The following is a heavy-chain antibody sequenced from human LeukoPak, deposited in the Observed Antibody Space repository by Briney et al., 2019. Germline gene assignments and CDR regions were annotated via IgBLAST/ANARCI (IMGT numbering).Heavy chain of an antibody. D-gene: IGHD5-18*01. Sequence: GGSLRLSCAASGFTFSSYAMSWVRQAPGKGLEWVSAISGSGGSTYYADSVKGRFTISRDNSKNTLYLQMNSLRAEDTAVYYCANDLACPVTPDAFDIWGQGTMVTVSS. V-gene: IGHV3-23*01. CDR3: ANDLACPVTPDAFDI. CDR1: GFTFSSYA. J-gene: IGHJ3*02. CDR2: ISGSGGST.